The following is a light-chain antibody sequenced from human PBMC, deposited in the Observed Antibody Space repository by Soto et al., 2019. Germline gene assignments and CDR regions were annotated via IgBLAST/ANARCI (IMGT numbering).Light chain of an antibody. CDR2: GAS. Sequence: EIVMTQSPATLSVSPGGRATLSCGASQSVSSTLAWYQQKPGQAPRLLIYGASTRATGIPARFSGSGSGTEFTLTISSLQSEDFAVYYCQQYNDWPQTFGQGTKVDIK. CDR1: QSVSST. V-gene: IGKV3-15*01. J-gene: IGKJ1*01. CDR3: QQYNDWPQT.